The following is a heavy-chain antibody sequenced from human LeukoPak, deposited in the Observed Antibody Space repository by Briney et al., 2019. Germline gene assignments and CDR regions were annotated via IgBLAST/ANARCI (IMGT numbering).Heavy chain of an antibody. CDR3: ARRSTSSWSRFDP. V-gene: IGHV1-2*02. CDR2: INPNNGDT. Sequence: ASVKVSCKASGYTFTGYYIHWVRQAPGQGLEWMGWINPNNGDTNYAQKFQGRVTMTRDTSISTAYMELSSLRSDDTAVYYCARRSTSSWSRFDPWGQGTLVTVSS. J-gene: IGHJ5*02. D-gene: IGHD6-6*01. CDR1: GYTFTGYY.